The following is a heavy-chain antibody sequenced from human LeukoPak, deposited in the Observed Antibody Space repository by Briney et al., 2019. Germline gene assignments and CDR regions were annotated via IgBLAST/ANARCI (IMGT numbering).Heavy chain of an antibody. CDR2: IRSNTAYGGTT. Sequence: GRSLRLSCTASGFTFADRAMSWVRQAPGKGLEWVGFIRSNTAYGGTTEYAASVKGRFTISRDDSKSIAYLQMNSLKTEDTAVYYCTRYSGYSDYWGQGTLVTVSS. V-gene: IGHV3-49*04. CDR3: TRYSGYSDY. CDR1: GFTFADRA. D-gene: IGHD5-12*01. J-gene: IGHJ4*02.